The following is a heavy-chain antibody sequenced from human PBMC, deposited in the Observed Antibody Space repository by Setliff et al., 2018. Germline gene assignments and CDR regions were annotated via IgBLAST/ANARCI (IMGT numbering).Heavy chain of an antibody. CDR1: GYTFINYD. CDR2: MSPVYGIA. V-gene: IGHV1-18*01. CDR3: VRGPGPSVVVAIPFDH. D-gene: IGHD5-12*01. J-gene: IGHJ4*02. Sequence: ASVKVSCKASGYTFINYDINWVRQATGQGLEWMGWMSPVYGIANYARKFQGRVTLTADTSTTTAYLELASLRDDDTAVYYCVRGPGPSVVVAIPFDHWGQGSLVTVSS.